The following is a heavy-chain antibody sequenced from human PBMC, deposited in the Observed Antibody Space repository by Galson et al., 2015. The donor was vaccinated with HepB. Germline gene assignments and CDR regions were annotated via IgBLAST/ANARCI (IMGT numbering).Heavy chain of an antibody. CDR1: GFTFSRYA. V-gene: IGHV3-30-3*01. Sequence: SLRLSCAASGFTFSRYAMHWVRQAPGKGLEWVAVISYDGSNKYYADSVKGRFTISRDNSKNTLYLQMNSLRAEDTAVYYCARDQDGGFLEWPAFDIWGQGTMVTVSS. J-gene: IGHJ3*02. D-gene: IGHD3-3*01. CDR3: ARDQDGGFLEWPAFDI. CDR2: ISYDGSNK.